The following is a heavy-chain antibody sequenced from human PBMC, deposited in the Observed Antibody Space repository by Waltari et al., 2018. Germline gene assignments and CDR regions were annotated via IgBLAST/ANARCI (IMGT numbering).Heavy chain of an antibody. D-gene: IGHD3-3*01. CDR3: ARMSLRFLEWCY. CDR2: INPNSGGT. J-gene: IGHJ4*02. Sequence: QVQLVQSGAEVKKPGASVKVSCKASGYTFTGYYMHWVRQAPGQGLEWMGRINPNSGGTNYAQKVQGRVTMTRDTSISTAYMEMSRLRSDDTAVYYCARMSLRFLEWCYWGQGTLVTVSS. V-gene: IGHV1-2*06. CDR1: GYTFTGYY.